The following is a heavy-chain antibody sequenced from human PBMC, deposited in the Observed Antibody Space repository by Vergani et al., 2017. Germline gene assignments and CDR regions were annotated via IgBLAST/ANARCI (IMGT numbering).Heavy chain of an antibody. Sequence: QVQLVESGGGVVQPGRSLRLSCAASGFTFSSYGMHWVRQAPGKGLEWVAVISYDGSNKYYADSVKGRFTISRDNSKNTLYLQMNSLRAEDTAVYYCAKTDYYGSGSSFFQHWGQGTRVTFSS. CDR3: AKTDYYGSGSSFFQH. J-gene: IGHJ1*01. V-gene: IGHV3-30*18. CDR2: ISYDGSNK. CDR1: GFTFSSYG. D-gene: IGHD3-10*01.